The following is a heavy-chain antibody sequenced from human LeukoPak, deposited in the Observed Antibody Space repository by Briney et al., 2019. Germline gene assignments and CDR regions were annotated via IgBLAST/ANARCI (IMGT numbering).Heavy chain of an antibody. CDR2: ISGSGGGT. V-gene: IGHV3-23*01. D-gene: IGHD4-11*01. Sequence: GGSQRLSCAASGFTFSSYAMSWVRQAPGKGLEWVSSISGSGGGTYYADPVKGRFTISRDNSKNTLYLQMNSLRAEDTAVYYCAKRETTTHTWGAFDIWGQGTLITVSS. CDR1: GFTFSSYA. CDR3: AKRETTTHTWGAFDI. J-gene: IGHJ3*02.